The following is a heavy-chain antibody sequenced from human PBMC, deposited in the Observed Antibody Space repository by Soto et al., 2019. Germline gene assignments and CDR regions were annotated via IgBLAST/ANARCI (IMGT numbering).Heavy chain of an antibody. CDR1: GYTFTSYG. D-gene: IGHD6-25*01. CDR3: ASPAAAGWVLLLDY. J-gene: IGHJ4*02. Sequence: GASVKVSCKASGYTFTSYGISWVRQAPGQGLEWMGWISAYNGNTNYAQKLQGRVTMTTDTSTSTAYMELRSLRSDDTAVYYCASPAAAGWVLLLDYWCQATWVSVAS. CDR2: ISAYNGNT. V-gene: IGHV1-18*01.